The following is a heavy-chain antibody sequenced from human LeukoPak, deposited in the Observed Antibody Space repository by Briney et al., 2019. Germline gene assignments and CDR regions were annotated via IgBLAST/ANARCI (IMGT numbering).Heavy chain of an antibody. Sequence: GESLKISCQGYGYSFTSYCIVWVRQMPGKGLEWVGIIYPSDSDTTYSPSFQGQVTISADKSISTAYLQWSSLKASDTAIYYCARTYSSSWLHYFDYWGQGTLVTVSS. CDR2: IYPSDSDT. V-gene: IGHV5-51*01. CDR3: ARTYSSSWLHYFDY. CDR1: GYSFTSYC. D-gene: IGHD6-13*01. J-gene: IGHJ4*02.